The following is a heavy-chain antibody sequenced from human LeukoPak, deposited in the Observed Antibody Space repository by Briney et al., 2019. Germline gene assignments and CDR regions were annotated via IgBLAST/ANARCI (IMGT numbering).Heavy chain of an antibody. J-gene: IGHJ4*02. V-gene: IGHV4-39*01. Sequence: PSETLSLTCTVSGGSISSSSYYWGWIRQPPGKGLEWIGSIYYSGSTYYNPSLKSRVTISVDTSKNQFSLKLSSVTAADTAVYYCARYVLWFGELSLYYFDYWGQGTLVTVSS. CDR1: GGSISSSSYY. D-gene: IGHD3-10*01. CDR2: IYYSGST. CDR3: ARYVLWFGELSLYYFDY.